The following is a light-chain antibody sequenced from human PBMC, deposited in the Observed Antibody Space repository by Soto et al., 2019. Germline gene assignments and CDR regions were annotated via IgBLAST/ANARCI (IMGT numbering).Light chain of an antibody. V-gene: IGKV3-20*01. CDR3: QQYGSSPRT. J-gene: IGKJ1*01. CDR1: QTVSSSS. Sequence: DIVLTQSPGTLSLSPGERATLSCRASQTVSSSSLAWYQQIPGQAPRLLIFGASTRAAGFPDRFSGSGSGTDFTLTISRLEPEDFAVYYCQQYGSSPRTFGQGTKLEIK. CDR2: GAS.